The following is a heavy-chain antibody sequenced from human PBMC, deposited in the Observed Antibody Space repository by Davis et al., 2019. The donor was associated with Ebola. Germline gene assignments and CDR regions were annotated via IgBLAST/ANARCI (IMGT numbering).Heavy chain of an antibody. CDR1: GGTFSSYA. V-gene: IGHV1-69*04. D-gene: IGHD6-19*01. Sequence: SVKVSCKASGGTFSSYAISWVRQAPGQGLEWMGRIIPILGIANYAQKFQGRVTITADKSTSTAYMELSSLRSEDTAVYYCARASGWYGYEFDYWGQGTLVTVSS. J-gene: IGHJ4*02. CDR3: ARASGWYGYEFDY. CDR2: IIPILGIA.